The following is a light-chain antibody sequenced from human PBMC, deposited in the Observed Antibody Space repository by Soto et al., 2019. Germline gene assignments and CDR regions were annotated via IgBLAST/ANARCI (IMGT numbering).Light chain of an antibody. CDR3: SSYTTSSTVV. Sequence: QSALTQPASVSGSPGQSITISCTGTSSDVGAYGYVSWYQQHPGKAPKLMIYEVSYRPSGVSNRFSGSKSGNAASLTISGLQAEDEAEYYGSSYTTSSTVVFGGGTKLTVL. J-gene: IGLJ2*01. CDR1: SSDVGAYGY. V-gene: IGLV2-14*01. CDR2: EVS.